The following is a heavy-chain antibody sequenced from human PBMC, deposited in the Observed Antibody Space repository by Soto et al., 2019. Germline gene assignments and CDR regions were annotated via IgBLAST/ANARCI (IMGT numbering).Heavy chain of an antibody. CDR2: ISGSGGST. V-gene: IGHV3-23*01. J-gene: IGHJ4*02. CDR3: AKDDYGDDPAYYLVY. Sequence: GGSLRLSCAASGFTFSSYAMSWVRQAPGKGLEWVSAISGSGGSTHYADSVKGRFTISRDNSKNTLYLQMNSLRAEDTAVYYCAKDDYGDDPAYYLVYGDQGTLVTVSS. D-gene: IGHD4-17*01. CDR1: GFTFSSYA.